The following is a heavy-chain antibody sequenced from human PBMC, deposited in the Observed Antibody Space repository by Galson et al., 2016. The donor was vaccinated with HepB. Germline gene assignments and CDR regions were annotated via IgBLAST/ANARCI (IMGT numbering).Heavy chain of an antibody. V-gene: IGHV3-7*01. CDR1: GFTFSRYW. Sequence: SLRLSCAASGFTFSRYWMTWARQAPGKGLEWVANIKQDGSEKYYVDSVKGRFTISRDNAKNSLYLQMNSLRAEDTAVYYCARGRGWYEDFWGQGTLVTVSS. D-gene: IGHD6-19*01. J-gene: IGHJ4*02. CDR2: IKQDGSEK. CDR3: ARGRGWYEDF.